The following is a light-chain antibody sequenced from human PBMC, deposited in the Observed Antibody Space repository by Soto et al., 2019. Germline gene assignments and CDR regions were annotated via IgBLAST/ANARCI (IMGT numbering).Light chain of an antibody. J-gene: IGLJ1*01. CDR2: EVT. V-gene: IGLV2-8*01. CDR3: SSHGGADNFYV. Sequence: QSVLTQPPSASGSPGQSVTISCTGTSSDIGAYNYVSWYQQHPGKVPKLIIHEVTQRPSGVPDRFSASKSGNMASLTVSGLQAEDEADYYCSSHGGADNFYVFGTGTKVTVL. CDR1: SSDIGAYNY.